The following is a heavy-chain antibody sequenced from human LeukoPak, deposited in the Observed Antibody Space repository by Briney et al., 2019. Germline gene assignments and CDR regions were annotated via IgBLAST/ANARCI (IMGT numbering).Heavy chain of an antibody. CDR3: ARERIVAASQVFDY. V-gene: IGHV2-5*02. Sequence: SGPTLVKPTQTLTLICTFSGFSLNTRDLGVGWIRQPQGKAPEWLAVSYWDDDARYRPSLKTRLTITKDTSKNQVVLTMTDMAPVDTATFYCARERIVAASQVFDYWGQGTPVSVSS. D-gene: IGHD1-26*01. CDR2: SYWDDDA. CDR1: GFSLNTRDLG. J-gene: IGHJ4*02.